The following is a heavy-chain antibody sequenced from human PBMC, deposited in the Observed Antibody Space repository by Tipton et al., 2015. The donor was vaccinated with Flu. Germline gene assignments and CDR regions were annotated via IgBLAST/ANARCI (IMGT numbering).Heavy chain of an antibody. V-gene: IGHV4-34*01. CDR1: GGSFSGYY. Sequence: TLSLTCAVYGGSFSGYYWSWIRQPPGKGLEWIGEINHSGSTNYNPSHKSRVTISVDTSKNQFSLKLSSVTAADTAVYYCARGLYVSGSYQRRYFDSWGQGTLVTVSS. CDR3: ARGLYVSGSYQRRYFDS. D-gene: IGHD3-10*01. J-gene: IGHJ4*02. CDR2: INHSGST.